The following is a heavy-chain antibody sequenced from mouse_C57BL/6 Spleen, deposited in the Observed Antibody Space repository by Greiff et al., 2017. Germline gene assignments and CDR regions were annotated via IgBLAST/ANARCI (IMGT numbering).Heavy chain of an antibody. CDR3: ASVGDYDLYYAMDY. CDR1: GYTFTSYW. V-gene: IGHV1-72*01. J-gene: IGHJ4*01. Sequence: QVQLQQPGAELVKPGASVKLSCKASGYTFTSYWMHWVKQRPGRGLEWIGRIDPNSGGTKYNEKFKSKATLTVDKPSSTAYMQRSSLTSEDSAVYYCASVGDYDLYYAMDYWGQGTSVTVSS. D-gene: IGHD2-4*01. CDR2: IDPNSGGT.